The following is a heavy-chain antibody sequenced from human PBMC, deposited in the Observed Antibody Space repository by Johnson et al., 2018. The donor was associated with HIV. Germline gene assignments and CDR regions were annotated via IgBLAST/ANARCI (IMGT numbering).Heavy chain of an antibody. CDR1: GFTFSSYD. CDR2: IGTAGDT. J-gene: IGHJ3*02. D-gene: IGHD1-26*01. CDR3: AQENFEWELGAFDI. Sequence: VQLVESGGGLVQPGGSLRLSCAASGFTFSSYDMHWVRQATGKGLEWVSAIGTAGDTYYPGSVKGRFTISRENAKNSLYLQMNSLRAEDTAVYYCAQENFEWELGAFDIWGQGTMVTVSS. V-gene: IGHV3-13*01.